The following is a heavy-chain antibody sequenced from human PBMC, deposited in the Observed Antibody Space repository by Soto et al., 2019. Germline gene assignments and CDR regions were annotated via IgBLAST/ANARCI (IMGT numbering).Heavy chain of an antibody. CDR1: GGSFSGYY. J-gene: IGHJ4*02. CDR2: INHSGST. V-gene: IGHV4-34*01. CDR3: ARGVAQQSSPDY. Sequence: SETLSLTCAVYGGSFSGYYWSWIRQPPGKGLEWIGEINHSGSTNYNPSLKSRVTISVDTSKNQFSLKLSSVTAADTAVYYCARGVAQQSSPDYWGQGTLVTVSS. D-gene: IGHD1-26*01.